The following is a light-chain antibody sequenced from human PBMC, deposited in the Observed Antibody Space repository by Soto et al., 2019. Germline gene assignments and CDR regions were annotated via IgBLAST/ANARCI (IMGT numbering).Light chain of an antibody. Sequence: IHMTQSPSSVSASVGDRVTITCRASQGISTWLVWYQQKPGKAPKVLIYGASSMQSGVPSRFSGSGSGTDFTLTISSLQPEDFATYYCQQANSFPLTFGGGTKVDI. V-gene: IGKV1-12*01. J-gene: IGKJ4*01. CDR1: QGISTW. CDR2: GAS. CDR3: QQANSFPLT.